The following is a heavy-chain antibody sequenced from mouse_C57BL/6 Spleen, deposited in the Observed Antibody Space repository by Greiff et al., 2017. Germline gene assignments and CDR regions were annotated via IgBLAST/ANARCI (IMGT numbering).Heavy chain of an antibody. D-gene: IGHD2-14*01. Sequence: QVQLQQPGAELVKPGASVKLSCKASGYTFTSYWMQWVKQRPGQGLEWIGEIDPSDSYTNYNQKFKGKATLTVDTSSSTAYMQRSSLTSEDSAVYYCARTDRGWFAYWGQGTLVTVSA. CDR3: ARTDRGWFAY. J-gene: IGHJ3*01. V-gene: IGHV1-50*01. CDR1: GYTFTSYW. CDR2: IDPSDSYT.